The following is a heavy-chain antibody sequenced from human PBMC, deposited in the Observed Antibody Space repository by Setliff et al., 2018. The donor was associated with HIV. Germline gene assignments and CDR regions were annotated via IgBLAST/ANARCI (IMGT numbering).Heavy chain of an antibody. D-gene: IGHD6-13*01. V-gene: IGHV4-34*01. J-gene: IGHJ3*01. Sequence: SETLSLTCALYGGSFSGYYWSWIRQPPGKGLEWIGKINHGGSTNYNPSLKSRVTVSIDTSRNRFSLKLSSVTAADTAVYYCASDYSSRHDAFDLWGQRTVVTVSS. CDR3: ASDYSSRHDAFDL. CDR2: INHGGST. CDR1: GGSFSGYY.